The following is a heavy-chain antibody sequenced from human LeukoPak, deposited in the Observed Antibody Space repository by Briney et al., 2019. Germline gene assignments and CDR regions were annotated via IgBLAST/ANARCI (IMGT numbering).Heavy chain of an antibody. V-gene: IGHV3-74*01. J-gene: IGHJ4*02. CDR2: INSDGSST. CDR1: GFTFSSYW. D-gene: IGHD3-10*01. Sequence: GGSLRLSCAASGFTFSSYWMHWVRQAPGKGLVWVSRINSDGSSTSYADSVKGRFTIPRDNAKNTLYLQMNSLRAEDTAVYYCASSRTTRSGSYYNPYYFDYWGQGTLVTVSS. CDR3: ASSRTTRSGSYYNPYYFDY.